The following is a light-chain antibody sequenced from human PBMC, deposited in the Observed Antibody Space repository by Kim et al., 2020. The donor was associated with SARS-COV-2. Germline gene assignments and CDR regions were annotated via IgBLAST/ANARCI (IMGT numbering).Light chain of an antibody. CDR3: QQYVNWPLT. CDR1: QSVDSN. CDR2: GAS. V-gene: IGKV3-15*01. J-gene: IGKJ4*01. Sequence: SVSQGERATLSCRASQSVDSNLAWYQQKPGQTPRLLMYGASTRATGIPARFSGSGSGTEFTLTISSLQSEDFAVYYCQQYVNWPLTFAGGTKVDI.